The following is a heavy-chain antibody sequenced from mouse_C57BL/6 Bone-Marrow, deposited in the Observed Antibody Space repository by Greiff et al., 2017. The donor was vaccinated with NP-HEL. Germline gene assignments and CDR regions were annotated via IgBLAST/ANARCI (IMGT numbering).Heavy chain of an antibody. CDR1: GYTFTDYN. V-gene: IGHV1-18*01. Sequence: EVQGVESGPELVKPGASVKIPCKASGYTFTDYNMDWVKQSHGKSLEWIGDINPNNGGTIYNQKFKGKATLTVDKSSSTAYMELRSLTSEDTAVYYCARPLVTTVVADYAMDYWGQGTSVTVSS. CDR2: INPNNGGT. D-gene: IGHD1-1*01. CDR3: ARPLVTTVVADYAMDY. J-gene: IGHJ4*01.